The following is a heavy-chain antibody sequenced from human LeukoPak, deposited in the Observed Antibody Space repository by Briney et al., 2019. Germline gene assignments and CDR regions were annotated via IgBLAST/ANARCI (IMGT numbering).Heavy chain of an antibody. J-gene: IGHJ4*02. Sequence: GGSLRLSCAASGFTFSSYSMNWVRQAPGKGLEWVSYISGSTIFYADSVKGRFTISRDNAKNSLYLQMNSPRDEDTAMYYCARGARETDSWGQGTLVTISS. CDR2: ISGSTI. CDR3: ARGARETDS. D-gene: IGHD1-26*01. V-gene: IGHV3-48*02. CDR1: GFTFSSYS.